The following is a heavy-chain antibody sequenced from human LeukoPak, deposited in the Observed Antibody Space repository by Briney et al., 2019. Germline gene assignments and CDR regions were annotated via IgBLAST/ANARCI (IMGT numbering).Heavy chain of an antibody. CDR1: GYSFTSYW. D-gene: IGHD2-2*01. CDR2: IYPGDSDT. Sequence: GESLKISCKGSGYSFTSYWIGWVRAMPGKGLEWMGIIYPGDSDTRYSPSFQGQVTISAHKSISPAYLQWSSLKASDTAMYYCARLRIVVVPAADRSDWFDPWGQGALVTVSS. V-gene: IGHV5-51*01. CDR3: ARLRIVVVPAADRSDWFDP. J-gene: IGHJ5*02.